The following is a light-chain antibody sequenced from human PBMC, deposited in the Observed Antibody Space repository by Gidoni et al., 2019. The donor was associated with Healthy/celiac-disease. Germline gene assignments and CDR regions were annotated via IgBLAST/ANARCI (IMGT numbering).Light chain of an antibody. CDR2: AAS. CDR1: QSISSY. CDR3: RQSYSTPIT. Sequence: DIQMTQSPSSVGDRVTITYRASQSISSYLNWYQQKQGKAPKLLIYAASRLQSGVPSRFSGSGTISSLQPEDFATYDCRQSYSTPITFGQGTRLEIK. J-gene: IGKJ5*01. V-gene: IGKV1-39*01.